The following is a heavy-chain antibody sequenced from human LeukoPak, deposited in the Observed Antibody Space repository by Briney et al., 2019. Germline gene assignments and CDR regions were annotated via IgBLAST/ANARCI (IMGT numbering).Heavy chain of an antibody. CDR3: ARLVNRDPPSRIRRCSSTSCSTAFDI. Sequence: KPSETLSLTCTVSGGSIRSSSYYWAWIRQPPGKGLEWIGSLYYTGSTNYRPTLKSRVTISGDTSETQFSLKLSSVTAADTAVYYCARLVNRDPPSRIRRCSSTSCSTAFDIWGQGTMVTVSS. CDR1: GGSIRSSSYY. V-gene: IGHV4-39*07. J-gene: IGHJ3*02. D-gene: IGHD2-2*01. CDR2: LYYTGST.